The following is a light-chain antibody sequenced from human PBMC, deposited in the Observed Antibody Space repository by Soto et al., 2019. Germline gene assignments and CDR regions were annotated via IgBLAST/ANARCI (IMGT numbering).Light chain of an antibody. CDR3: SSSTINSLA. V-gene: IGLV2-14*01. CDR1: NSDVGGYNY. J-gene: IGLJ2*01. CDR2: DVS. Sequence: QSALTQPASVSGSPGQSITISCTGTNSDVGGYNYVSWYQQHPGKAPKLLIYDVSNRPSGLSNRFSGSKSGNTASLTISGLQAEDEADYYCSSSTINSLAFGGGTKVTVL.